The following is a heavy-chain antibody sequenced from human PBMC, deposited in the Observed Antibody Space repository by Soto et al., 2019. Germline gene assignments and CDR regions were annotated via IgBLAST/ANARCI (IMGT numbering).Heavy chain of an antibody. J-gene: IGHJ4*02. CDR1: GGSISSSSYY. Sequence: SETLSLTCTVSGGSISSSSYYWGWIRQPPGKGLEWIGSIYYSGSTYYNPSLKSRVTISVDTSKNQFSLKLSSVTAADTAVYYCAILRSPYYYDSSGYSTSFDYWGQGTLVTVSS. D-gene: IGHD3-22*01. CDR2: IYYSGST. CDR3: AILRSPYYYDSSGYSTSFDY. V-gene: IGHV4-39*01.